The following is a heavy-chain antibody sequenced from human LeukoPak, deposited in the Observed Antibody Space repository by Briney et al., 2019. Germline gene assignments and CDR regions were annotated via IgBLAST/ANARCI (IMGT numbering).Heavy chain of an antibody. Sequence: AASVKVSCMASGYTFTIYGISWVRQVPGQGLEWMGWISAYNGNTNYAQKLQGRVTMTTDTSTSTAYMELRSLRSDDTAVYYCAREPDSSGYIGFDYWGQGTLVTVSS. D-gene: IGHD3-22*01. CDR3: AREPDSSGYIGFDY. V-gene: IGHV1-18*01. CDR2: ISAYNGNT. CDR1: GYTFTIYG. J-gene: IGHJ4*02.